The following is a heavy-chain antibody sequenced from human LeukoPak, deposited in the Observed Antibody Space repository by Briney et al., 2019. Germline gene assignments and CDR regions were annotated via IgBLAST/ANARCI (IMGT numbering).Heavy chain of an antibody. Sequence: GGSLRLSCAASGFTFSSYWMSWVRQAPGKGLEWVANIKQDGSEKYYVDSVKGRFTISRDNAKNSLYLQMNSLRPEDTAVYYCAKDSGYGTRSSFYWGQGTLVTVSS. CDR2: IKQDGSEK. CDR1: GFTFSSYW. V-gene: IGHV3-7*01. D-gene: IGHD5-12*01. J-gene: IGHJ4*02. CDR3: AKDSGYGTRSSFY.